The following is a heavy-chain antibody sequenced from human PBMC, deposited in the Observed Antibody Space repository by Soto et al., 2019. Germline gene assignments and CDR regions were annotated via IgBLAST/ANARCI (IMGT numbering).Heavy chain of an antibody. J-gene: IGHJ4*02. V-gene: IGHV3-21*01. CDR2: ISSSSSYI. D-gene: IGHD5-18*01. CDR3: ARDLVTRGYTYPNFEY. CDR1: GCTFSSYI. Sequence: VGSLSLSCAASGCTFSSYIMNWVRHSPGKGLEWVSSISSSSSYIYYADSVKGRFTISRDNAKNSLYLQMNSLRAEDTAVYYCARDLVTRGYTYPNFEYWGQGTLVTVSS.